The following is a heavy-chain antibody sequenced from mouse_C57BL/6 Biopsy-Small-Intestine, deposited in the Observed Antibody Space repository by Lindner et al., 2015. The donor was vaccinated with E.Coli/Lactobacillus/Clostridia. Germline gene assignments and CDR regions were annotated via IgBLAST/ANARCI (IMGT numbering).Heavy chain of an antibody. CDR3: VRGTHYYGSGSYEAY. CDR1: GYTFSGYY. V-gene: IGHV1-64*01. Sequence: SVKVSCKASGYTFSGYYMHWLRQAPGQGLEWMGIINPSGGSTSYAPKFQARVTMTGDTSTSTVYMELSSLRSEDTAVYYCVRGTHYYGSGSYEAYWGQGTLVTVSS. J-gene: IGHJ4*01. CDR2: INPSGGST. D-gene: IGHD1-1*02.